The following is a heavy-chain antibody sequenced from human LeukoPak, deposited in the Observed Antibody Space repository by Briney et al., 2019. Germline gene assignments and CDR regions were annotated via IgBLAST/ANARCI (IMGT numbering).Heavy chain of an antibody. Sequence: PGGSLRLSCAASRFTFSSYGMHWVRQAPGKGLEWVAVISYDGSNKYYADSVKGRFTVSRDNSKNTLYLQMNSLRAEDTVVYYCAKEGRDGFNYDYWGQGTLVTVSS. D-gene: IGHD5-24*01. CDR1: RFTFSSYG. CDR3: AKEGRDGFNYDY. J-gene: IGHJ4*02. V-gene: IGHV3-30*18. CDR2: ISYDGSNK.